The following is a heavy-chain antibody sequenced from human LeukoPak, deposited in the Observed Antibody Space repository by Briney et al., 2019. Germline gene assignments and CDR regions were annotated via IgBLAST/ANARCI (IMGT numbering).Heavy chain of an antibody. V-gene: IGHV1-2*02. CDR2: INPNSGGT. CDR1: GYTFTGYY. D-gene: IGHD6-13*01. CDR3: ARVGPVAAAGRGTYYFDY. Sequence: ASVKVSCKASGYTFTGYYMHWVRQAPGQGLEWMGWINPNSGGTNYAQKFQGRVTMTRDTSISTAYMELSRLRSEDTAVYYCARVGPVAAAGRGTYYFDYWGQGTLVTVSS. J-gene: IGHJ4*02.